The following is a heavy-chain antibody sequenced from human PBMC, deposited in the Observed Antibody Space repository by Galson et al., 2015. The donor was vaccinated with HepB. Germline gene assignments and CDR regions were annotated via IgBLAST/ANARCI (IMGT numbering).Heavy chain of an antibody. CDR1: GGSISSAGYY. Sequence: TLSLTCTVSGGSISSAGYYWSWIRQHPGKGLEWIGYIYYSGSTYHNPSLKSRVTISVGTSKNQFSLKLSSVTAADTAVYYCARSKSEWGYIYGFDYWGQGTLVTVSS. V-gene: IGHV4-31*03. CDR2: IYYSGST. J-gene: IGHJ4*02. D-gene: IGHD5-18*01. CDR3: ARSKSEWGYIYGFDY.